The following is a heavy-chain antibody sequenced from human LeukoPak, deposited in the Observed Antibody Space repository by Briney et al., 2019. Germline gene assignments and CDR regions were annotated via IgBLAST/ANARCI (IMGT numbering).Heavy chain of an antibody. CDR3: ARRRDLYSGSYYPFDY. V-gene: IGHV5-51*03. CDR1: GYSFTSYW. Sequence: KPGESLKISCKGSGYSFTSYWIGWVRQMPGKGLEWMGIIYPGDSETRYSPSFQGQVTISADKSVSTAYLQWSSLKASDTAMYYCARRRDLYSGSYYPFDYWGQGTLVTVSS. CDR2: IYPGDSET. J-gene: IGHJ4*02. D-gene: IGHD1-26*01.